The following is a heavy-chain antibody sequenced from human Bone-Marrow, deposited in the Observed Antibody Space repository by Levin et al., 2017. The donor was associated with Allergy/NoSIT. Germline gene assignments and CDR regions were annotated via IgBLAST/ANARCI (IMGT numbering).Heavy chain of an antibody. V-gene: IGHV5-51*01. CDR3: ARHGGFCSGGSCYGGNYYYDMDV. J-gene: IGHJ6*02. D-gene: IGHD2-15*01. CDR2: FYPGDSET. CDR1: GYTFTNYW. Sequence: ASVKVSCKGSGYTFTNYWIAWVRQIPGKGLEWMGSFYPGDSETRDNPSFQGQVTIPADKSITTAYLQWGTLKASDTAIYYCARHGGFCSGGSCYGGNYYYDMDVWGQGTTVIVS.